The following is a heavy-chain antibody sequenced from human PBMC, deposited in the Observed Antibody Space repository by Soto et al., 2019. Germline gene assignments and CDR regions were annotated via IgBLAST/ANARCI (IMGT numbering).Heavy chain of an antibody. V-gene: IGHV1-58*01. CDR3: AAPDFGDHWYFDL. J-gene: IGHJ2*01. D-gene: IGHD4-17*01. CDR1: GFTFSSSI. Sequence: QMQLVQSGPEVKKPGTSVKVSCKASGFTFSSSIVQWVRQARGQRLDWIGWIVVGSGHTNYEQKFQERVTITRDMSTSTVDMELSSLRSEDTAVYYWAAPDFGDHWYFDLWGRGTLVTVSS. CDR2: IVVGSGHT.